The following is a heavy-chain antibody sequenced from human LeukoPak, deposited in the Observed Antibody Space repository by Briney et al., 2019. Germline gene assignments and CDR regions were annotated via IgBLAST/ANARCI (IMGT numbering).Heavy chain of an antibody. J-gene: IGHJ5*02. Sequence: GGSLRLSCAASGFTFTTYSMNWVRQAPGKGLEWVSYISSSSDTIYYADSVKGRFTISRDNAKNSLYLQMNSLTAEDTAVYYXXRGGRGYSXGYTTDXXDPWGQXTLVTVSS. CDR3: XRGGRGYSXGYTTDXXDP. D-gene: IGHD5-18*01. CDR2: ISSSSDTI. CDR1: GFTFTTYS. V-gene: IGHV3-48*01.